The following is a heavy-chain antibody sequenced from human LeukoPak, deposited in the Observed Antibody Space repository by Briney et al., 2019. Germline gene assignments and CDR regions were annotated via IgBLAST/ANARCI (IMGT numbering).Heavy chain of an antibody. CDR2: ISGSGGST. CDR1: GFTFSGYG. V-gene: IGHV3-23*01. CDR3: AKGVGYCSGGSCQQFDY. J-gene: IGHJ4*02. Sequence: GGSLRLSCAASGFTFSGYGMSWVRQAPGKGLKWVSAISGSGGSTYYADSVKGRITISRDNSKNTLYLQMDSLRAEDTAVYYCAKGVGYCSGGSCQQFDYWGQGTLVTVSS. D-gene: IGHD2-15*01.